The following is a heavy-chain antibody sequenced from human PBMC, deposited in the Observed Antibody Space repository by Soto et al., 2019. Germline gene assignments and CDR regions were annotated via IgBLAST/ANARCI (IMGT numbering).Heavy chain of an antibody. CDR2: IYYSGST. D-gene: IGHD4-17*01. CDR3: ARERYRTSVTTRPHNWFDP. CDR1: GGSISSYY. J-gene: IGHJ5*02. V-gene: IGHV4-59*01. Sequence: SETLSLTCTVSGGSISSYYWSWLRQPPGKGLEWIGYIYYSGSTNYNPSLKSRVTISVDTSKNQFSLKLSSVTAADTAVYYCARERYRTSVTTRPHNWFDPWGQGTLVTVSS.